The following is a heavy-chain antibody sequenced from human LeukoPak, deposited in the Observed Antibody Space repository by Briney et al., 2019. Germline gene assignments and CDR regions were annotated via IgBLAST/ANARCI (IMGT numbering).Heavy chain of an antibody. CDR2: ISSSSSYI. V-gene: IGHV3-21*01. J-gene: IGHJ4*02. CDR1: GFTFSSYS. CDR3: ARDPVVAATRGFDY. D-gene: IGHD2-15*01. Sequence: PGGSLRLSCAASGFTFSSYSMNWVRQAPGKGLEWVSSISSSSSYIYYADSVKGRFTISRDNAKNSLYLQMNSLRAEDTAVYYCARDPVVAATRGFDYWGQGTLVTVSS.